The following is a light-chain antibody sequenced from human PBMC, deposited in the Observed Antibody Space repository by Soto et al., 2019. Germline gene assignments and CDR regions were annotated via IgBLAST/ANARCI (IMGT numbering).Light chain of an antibody. CDR1: QSVSGSY. CDR3: QQYGSSRT. V-gene: IGKV3-20*01. Sequence: ILLTQSPGTLSLSPGERDTLFCRASQSVSGSYLAWYQQKPGQAPRLLIYGASSRATGIPDRFSGSGSGTDFTLTISRLEPEDFAVYYRQQYGSSRTFGQGTKVDSK. CDR2: GAS. J-gene: IGKJ1*01.